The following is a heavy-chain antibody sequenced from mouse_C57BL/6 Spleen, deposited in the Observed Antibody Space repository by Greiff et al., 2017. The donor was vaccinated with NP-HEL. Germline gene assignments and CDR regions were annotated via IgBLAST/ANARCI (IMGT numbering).Heavy chain of an antibody. CDR3: ARALYGSSYFAY. D-gene: IGHD1-1*01. V-gene: IGHV14-3*01. CDR1: GFNIKNTY. CDR2: IDPANGNT. J-gene: IGHJ3*01. Sequence: EVKLLESVAELVRPGASVKLSCTASGFNIKNTYMHWVKQRPEQGLEWIGRIDPANGNTKYAPKFQGKATITADTSSNTAYLQLSSLTSEDTAIYYCARALYGSSYFAYWGQGTLVTVSA.